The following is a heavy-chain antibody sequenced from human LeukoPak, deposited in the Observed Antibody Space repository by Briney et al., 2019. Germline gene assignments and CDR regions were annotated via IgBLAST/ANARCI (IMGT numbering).Heavy chain of an antibody. J-gene: IGHJ4*02. Sequence: SETLSLTCTVSGGPISSSSYYWGRIRQPPGKGLEWIGSIYYSGSTYYNPSLKSRVTISVDTSKNQFSLKLSSVTAADTAVYYCARQVRQVTIFGVVTSRPDYWGQGTLVTVSS. CDR2: IYYSGST. V-gene: IGHV4-39*01. CDR1: GGPISSSSYY. CDR3: ARQVRQVTIFGVVTSRPDY. D-gene: IGHD3-3*01.